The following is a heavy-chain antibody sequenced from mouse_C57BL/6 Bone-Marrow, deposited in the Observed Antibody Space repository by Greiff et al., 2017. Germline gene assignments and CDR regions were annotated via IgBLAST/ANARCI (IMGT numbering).Heavy chain of an antibody. CDR1: GYTFTGYW. J-gene: IGHJ1*03. D-gene: IGHD1-1*01. Sequence: VQLQQSGAELMKPGASVKLSCKATGYTFTGYWIEWVKQRPGHGLEWIGEILPGSGSTNYNEKFKGKATFTADTSSNTAYMQLSSLTTEDSAIYYCASITTVVAKGYWYFDVWGTGTTVTVSS. V-gene: IGHV1-9*01. CDR2: ILPGSGST. CDR3: ASITTVVAKGYWYFDV.